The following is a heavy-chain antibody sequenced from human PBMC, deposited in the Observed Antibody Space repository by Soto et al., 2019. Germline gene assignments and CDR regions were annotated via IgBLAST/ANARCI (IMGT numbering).Heavy chain of an antibody. CDR2: ITVYKGNT. Sequence: ASVKVSCQASGYTFTNYGVSWVRQAPGQGLEWMGWITVYKGNTHYAQNLQGRVTMTTDTSTSSAHMELWSLGSDDTAVYYCARSYRYGSYWYFDYWGQGALVTVSS. D-gene: IGHD5-18*01. CDR1: GYTFTNYG. V-gene: IGHV1-18*04. CDR3: ARSYRYGSYWYFDY. J-gene: IGHJ4*02.